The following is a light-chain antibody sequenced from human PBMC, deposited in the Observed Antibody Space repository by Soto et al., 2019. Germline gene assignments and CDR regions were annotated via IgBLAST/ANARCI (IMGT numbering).Light chain of an antibody. CDR1: QGISSY. J-gene: IGKJ3*01. V-gene: IGKV1-9*01. Sequence: IQLTQSPSSLSASVGDRVTITCRASQGISSYLAWYQQKPGKAPKLLIYAASTLQSGVPSRFSGSGSGTDFTLTISSLQPDDFATYYCQQLNSYPPGTFGPGTKVDIK. CDR2: AAS. CDR3: QQLNSYPPGT.